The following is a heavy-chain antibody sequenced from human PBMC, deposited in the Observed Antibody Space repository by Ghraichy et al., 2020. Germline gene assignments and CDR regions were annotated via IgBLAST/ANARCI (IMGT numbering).Heavy chain of an antibody. Sequence: SETLSLTCTVSGGSISSRGYYWGWIRQPPGKGLEWIGNFYSSGSTYYNPSLKSRVTISGDTSKNLFSLRLSSVTAADTAVYYFARVHCIRTSCYFPDSFDIWGQGTMVTVSS. J-gene: IGHJ3*02. CDR3: ARVHCIRTSCYFPDSFDI. CDR2: FYSSGST. CDR1: GGSISSRGYY. V-gene: IGHV4-39*01. D-gene: IGHD2-2*01.